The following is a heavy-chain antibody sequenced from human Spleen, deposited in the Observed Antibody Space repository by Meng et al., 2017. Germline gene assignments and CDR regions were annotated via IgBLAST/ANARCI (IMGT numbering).Heavy chain of an antibody. CDR3: TTDLSFSSSWYGGRKNYFDY. CDR2: LKSKVDGGTT. V-gene: IGHV3-15*01. J-gene: IGHJ4*02. Sequence: GGSLRLSCAASGFTFSNAWMSWVRQAPGKGLEWVGRLKSKVDGGTTDYVAPVRGRFTISRDDSKNTLYLQMNSLKTEDTAIYYCTTDLSFSSSWYGGRKNYFDYWGQGTLVTVSS. D-gene: IGHD6-13*01. CDR1: GFTFSNAW.